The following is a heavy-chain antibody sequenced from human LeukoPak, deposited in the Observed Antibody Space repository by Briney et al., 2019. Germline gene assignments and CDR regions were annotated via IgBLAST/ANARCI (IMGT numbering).Heavy chain of an antibody. Sequence: PGRSLRLSCAASGFTFSTYAMHRVRQAPGKGLEWVAVISYDGTTKYHADSVKGRFTISRDNSKNTLYLQMNTLRAEDTAVYYCARAAYSSSPDYWGQGTLVTVSS. J-gene: IGHJ4*02. CDR2: ISYDGTTK. CDR1: GFTFSTYA. CDR3: ARAAYSSSPDY. V-gene: IGHV3-30-3*01. D-gene: IGHD6-13*01.